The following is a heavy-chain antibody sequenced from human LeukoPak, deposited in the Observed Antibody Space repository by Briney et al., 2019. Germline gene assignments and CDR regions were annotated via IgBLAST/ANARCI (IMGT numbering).Heavy chain of an antibody. CDR1: GFTVSSNY. CDR2: ISGDGVST. CDR3: ARDLVGARSGDY. J-gene: IGHJ4*02. V-gene: IGHV3-66*01. D-gene: IGHD1-26*01. Sequence: PGGSLRLSCAASGFTVSSNYMSWVRQAPGRGLEWVSVISGDGVSTKYAASVKGRFTISRDDSKNSLYLQMNSLRAEDTAVYYCARDLVGARSGDYWGQGTLVTVSS.